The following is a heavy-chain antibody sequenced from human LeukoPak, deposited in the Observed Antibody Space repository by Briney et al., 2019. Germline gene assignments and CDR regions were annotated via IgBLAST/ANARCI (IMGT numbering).Heavy chain of an antibody. CDR3: ARGDGSGRHLDY. J-gene: IGHJ4*02. V-gene: IGHV4-39*01. CDR1: GGSISSSSYY. CDR2: IYYSGST. D-gene: IGHD3-10*01. Sequence: SETLSLTCTVSGGSISSSSYYWGWIRQPPGKGLEWIGSIYYSGSTYYNPSLKSRVTISVDTSKNQFSLKLSSVTAADTAVYYCARGDGSGRHLDYWGQGTLVTVSS.